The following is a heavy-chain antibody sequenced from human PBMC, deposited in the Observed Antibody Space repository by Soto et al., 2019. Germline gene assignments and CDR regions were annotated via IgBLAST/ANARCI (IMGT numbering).Heavy chain of an antibody. Sequence: QVQLVQSGAEVKKPGSSVKVSCKASGGTFSSYTISWVRQAPGQGLEWMGRIIPILGIANYAQKFQGRFTITADKSTSTAYMELSSLRSEDTAVYYCASSPSDYYGSGSYFNYWGQGTLVTVSS. CDR1: GGTFSSYT. J-gene: IGHJ4*02. CDR3: ASSPSDYYGSGSYFNY. D-gene: IGHD3-10*01. V-gene: IGHV1-69*02. CDR2: IIPILGIA.